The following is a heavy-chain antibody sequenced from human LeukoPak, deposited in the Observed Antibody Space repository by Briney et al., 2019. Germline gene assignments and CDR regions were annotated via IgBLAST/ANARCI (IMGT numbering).Heavy chain of an antibody. CDR1: GGSISSGGYY. J-gene: IGHJ4*02. V-gene: IGHV4-31*03. CDR3: ARGARYDSSGLQYFDY. CDR2: IYYSGST. Sequence: TLSLTCTVSGGSISSGGYYWSWIRQHPGKGLEWIGYIYYSGSTYYNPSLKSRVTISVDTSKNQFSLKLSSVTAADTAVYYCARGARYDSSGLQYFDYWGQGTLVTVSS. D-gene: IGHD3-22*01.